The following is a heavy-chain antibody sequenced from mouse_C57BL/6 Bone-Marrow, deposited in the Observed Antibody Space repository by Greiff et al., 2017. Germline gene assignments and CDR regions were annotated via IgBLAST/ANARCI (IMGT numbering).Heavy chain of an antibody. J-gene: IGHJ3*01. CDR1: GYTFTSYW. CDR3: ARRGDSGGFAY. V-gene: IGHV1-50*01. Sequence: QVQLQQPGAELVKPGASVKLSCKASGYTFTSYWMQWVKQRPGQGLEWIGEIDPSDSYTNYNQKFKGKATLTVDTSSSTAYMQLSSLTSEDSAVYYCARRGDSGGFAYWGQGTLVTVSA. CDR2: IDPSDSYT.